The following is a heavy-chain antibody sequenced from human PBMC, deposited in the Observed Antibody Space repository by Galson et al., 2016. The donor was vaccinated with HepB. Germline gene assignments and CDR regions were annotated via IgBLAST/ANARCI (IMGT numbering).Heavy chain of an antibody. CDR1: GFSLSTSGVG. V-gene: IGHV2-5*02. J-gene: IGHJ4*02. CDR2: IHWDDTK. D-gene: IGHD3-22*01. CDR3: AHGSGYYLNFDY. Sequence: PALVKPTQTLTLTCTFSGFSLSTSGVGVGWIRQPPGKAPEWLAHIHWDDTKRYRPSLKSRLTITKGASGRQVVLTLTNMDPLDTATYYCAHGSGYYLNFDYWGQGTLVTVSS.